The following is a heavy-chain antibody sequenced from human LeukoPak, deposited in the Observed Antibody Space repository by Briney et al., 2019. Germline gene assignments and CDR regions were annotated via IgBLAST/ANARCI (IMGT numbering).Heavy chain of an antibody. CDR3: ARHHSYGYYYFDY. Sequence: PGGSLRLSCAASGFTFSSYGMHWVRQAPGKGLEWVAVIWYGGSNKYYADSVKGRFTISRDNSKNTLYLQMNSLRAEDTAVYYCARHHSYGYYYFDYWGQGTLVTVSS. CDR1: GFTFSSYG. CDR2: IWYGGSNK. V-gene: IGHV3-33*08. D-gene: IGHD5-18*01. J-gene: IGHJ4*02.